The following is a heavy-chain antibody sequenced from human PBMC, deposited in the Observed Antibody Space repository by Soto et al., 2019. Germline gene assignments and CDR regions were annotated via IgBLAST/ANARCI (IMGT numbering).Heavy chain of an antibody. CDR3: VRIRYQLPSSVLWLDP. CDR1: GGFLSESY. D-gene: IGHD3-16*01. CDR2: INHVGGT. V-gene: IGHV4-34*01. Sequence: PSEPLCLTCAVYGGFLSESYWTWIRQPPGKGLEWIGEINHVGGTNYNPSLKSRVTMSVDTSQNQFSLRLISVTAADTAMYFCVRIRYQLPSSVLWLDPWGQGTPVTGSS. J-gene: IGHJ5*02.